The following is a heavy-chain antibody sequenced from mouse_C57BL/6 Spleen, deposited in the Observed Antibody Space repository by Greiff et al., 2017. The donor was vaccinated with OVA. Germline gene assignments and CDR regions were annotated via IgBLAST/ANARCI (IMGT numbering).Heavy chain of an antibody. J-gene: IGHJ4*01. Sequence: EVQLMESGGDLVKPGGSLKLSCAASGFTFSSYGMSWVRQTPDKRLEWVATISSGGSYTYYPDSVKGRFAISRDNAKNTLYLQMSRLKSEDTAMYYCARQREGTGTVYYAMDYWGQGTSVTVSS. V-gene: IGHV5-6*01. CDR3: ARQREGTGTVYYAMDY. CDR2: ISSGGSYT. D-gene: IGHD4-1*01. CDR1: GFTFSSYG.